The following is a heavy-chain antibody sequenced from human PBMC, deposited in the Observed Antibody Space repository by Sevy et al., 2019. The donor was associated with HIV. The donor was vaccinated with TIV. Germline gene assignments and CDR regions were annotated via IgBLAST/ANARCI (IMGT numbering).Heavy chain of an antibody. J-gene: IGHJ6*02. CDR2: IKQDGSEK. D-gene: IGHD6-13*01. V-gene: IGHV3-7*01. CDR3: ARDTGGIGMDV. Sequence: GGSLRLSCAASGLTFSSHWMSWIRQAPGKGLEWVAYIKQDGSEKYYVDSVKGRFTISRDNAKNSLSLQMNSLRAEDTAVYYCARDTGGIGMDVWGQRTTVTVSS. CDR1: GLTFSSHW.